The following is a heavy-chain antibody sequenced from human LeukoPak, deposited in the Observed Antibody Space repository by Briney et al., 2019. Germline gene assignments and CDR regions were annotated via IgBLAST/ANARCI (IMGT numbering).Heavy chain of an antibody. Sequence: GGSLRLSCAASGFTFSSYGMHWVRQAPGKGLEWVAVISYDGSNKYYADSVKGRFTISRDNSKDTLYLQMNSLRAEDTALYYCAKDPSAIVVVPAALSYWGQGTLVTVSS. V-gene: IGHV3-30*18. D-gene: IGHD2-2*01. J-gene: IGHJ4*02. CDR1: GFTFSSYG. CDR3: AKDPSAIVVVPAALSY. CDR2: ISYDGSNK.